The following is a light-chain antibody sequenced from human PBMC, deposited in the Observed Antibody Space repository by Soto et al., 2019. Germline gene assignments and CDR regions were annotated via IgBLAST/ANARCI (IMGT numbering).Light chain of an antibody. CDR1: QSVSSSY. Sequence: EIVLSQSPGTLSLSPGERATLSCRASQSVSSSYLAWYQQKPRQAPRLLIYGASSRATGIPDRFSGSGSGTDFTLTISRLEPEDVAVYYCQQYDSSRTFGQGTMVDI. CDR2: GAS. J-gene: IGKJ1*01. V-gene: IGKV3-20*01. CDR3: QQYDSSRT.